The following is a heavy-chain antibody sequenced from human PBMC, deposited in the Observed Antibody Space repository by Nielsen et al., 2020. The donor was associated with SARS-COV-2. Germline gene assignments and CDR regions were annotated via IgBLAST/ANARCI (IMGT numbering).Heavy chain of an antibody. J-gene: IGHJ4*02. CDR1: GFTFSSYA. CDR3: ARDQVGSSAGYFDY. Sequence: SLRLSCAASGFTFSSYAMHWVRQAPGKGLEWVAVISYDGSNKYYADSVKGRFTISRDNSKNTLYLQMNSLRAEDTAVYYCARDQVGSSAGYFDYWGQGTLVTVSS. V-gene: IGHV3-30-3*01. CDR2: ISYDGSNK. D-gene: IGHD6-6*01.